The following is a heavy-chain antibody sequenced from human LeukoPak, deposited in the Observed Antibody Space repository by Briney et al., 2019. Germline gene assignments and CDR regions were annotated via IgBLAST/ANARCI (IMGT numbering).Heavy chain of an antibody. CDR1: GFTFSSYA. CDR3: AKWRLVPRDPFDY. Sequence: GGSLRLSCAASGFTFSSYAMHWVRQAPGKGLEWVAVISYDGSNKYYADSVKGRFTISRDNSKNTLYLQMNSLRAEDTAVYYCAKWRLVPRDPFDYWGQGTLVTVSS. V-gene: IGHV3-30-3*02. CDR2: ISYDGSNK. D-gene: IGHD6-19*01. J-gene: IGHJ4*02.